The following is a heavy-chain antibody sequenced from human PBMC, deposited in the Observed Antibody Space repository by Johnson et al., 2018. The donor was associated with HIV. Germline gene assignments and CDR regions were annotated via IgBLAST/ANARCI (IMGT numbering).Heavy chain of an antibody. Sequence: QVQLVESGGGVVQPGRSLRLSCAASGFTFSSYGMHWVRQAPGKGLEWVAVIWSDGSNKYYADSVKGRFTISRDNSKNTLYLQMNSLRAEDTAVFYCAKASPDSGSLIDIWGQGTMVTVSS. CDR1: GFTFSSYG. D-gene: IGHD6-6*01. V-gene: IGHV3-33*06. CDR2: IWSDGSNK. CDR3: AKASPDSGSLIDI. J-gene: IGHJ3*02.